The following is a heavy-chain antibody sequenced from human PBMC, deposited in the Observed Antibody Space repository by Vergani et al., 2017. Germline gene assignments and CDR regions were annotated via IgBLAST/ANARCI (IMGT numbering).Heavy chain of an antibody. D-gene: IGHD2-2*02. CDR3: ARAPSSLLYRAGYFQH. CDR2: ISYDGSNK. V-gene: IGHV3-30-3*01. Sequence: QVQLVESGGGVVQPGRSLRLSCAASGFTFSSYAMHWVRQAPGKGLEWVAVISYDGSNKYYADSVKGRSTISRDNSKNTLYLQMNSLRAEDTAVYYCARAPSSLLYRAGYFQHWGQGTLVTVSS. CDR1: GFTFSSYA. J-gene: IGHJ1*01.